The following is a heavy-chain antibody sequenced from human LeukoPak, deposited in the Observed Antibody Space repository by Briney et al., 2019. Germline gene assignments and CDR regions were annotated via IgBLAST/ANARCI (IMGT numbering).Heavy chain of an antibody. Sequence: ASVKVSCKASGGTFSSYAISWVRQAPGQGLEWMGWISAYNGNTNYAQKFQGRVTMTRDTSTSTVYMELSSLRSEDTAVYYCARDHTNYYDSSGYSGYFDYWGQGTLVTVSS. CDR2: ISAYNGNT. V-gene: IGHV1-18*01. CDR3: ARDHTNYYDSSGYSGYFDY. J-gene: IGHJ4*02. D-gene: IGHD3-22*01. CDR1: GGTFSSYA.